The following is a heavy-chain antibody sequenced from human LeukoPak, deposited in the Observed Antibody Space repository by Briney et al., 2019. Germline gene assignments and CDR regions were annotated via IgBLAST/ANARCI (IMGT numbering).Heavy chain of an antibody. V-gene: IGHV1-18*01. CDR1: GYTFTSYG. CDR3: ARGVRGITFGGVIVPPDY. Sequence: ASVKVSCKASGYTFTSYGISWVRQAPGQGLEWVGWISAYNGNTNYAQKLQGRVTMTTDTSTSTAYMELRSLRSDDTAVYYCARGVRGITFGGVIVPPDYWGQGTLVTVSS. J-gene: IGHJ4*02. CDR2: ISAYNGNT. D-gene: IGHD3-16*02.